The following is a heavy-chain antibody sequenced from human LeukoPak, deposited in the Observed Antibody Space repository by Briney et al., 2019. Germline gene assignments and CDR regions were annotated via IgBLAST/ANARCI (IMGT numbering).Heavy chain of an antibody. CDR3: ARGGDYVPSRTRYYYYMDV. V-gene: IGHV1-69*06. CDR1: GGTFSSYA. Sequence: AASVKVSCKASGGTFSSYAISWVRQAPGQGLEWMGGIIPIFGTANYAQKFQGRVMITADKSTSTAYMELSSLRSEDTAVYYCARGGDYVPSRTRYYYYMDVWGKGTTVTVSS. CDR2: IIPIFGTA. J-gene: IGHJ6*03. D-gene: IGHD4-17*01.